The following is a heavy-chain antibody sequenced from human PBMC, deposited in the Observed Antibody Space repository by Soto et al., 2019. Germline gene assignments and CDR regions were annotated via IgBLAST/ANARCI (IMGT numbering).Heavy chain of an antibody. D-gene: IGHD1-1*01. J-gene: IGHJ4*02. Sequence: EVQLVESGGGLVQPGGSLRLSCAASGFTFSSYSMNWVRQAPGKGLEWVSYISSSSSTIYYADSVKGRFTISRDNAKNSLYLQMNSLSDQDTAAYYCAGSERRSDYWGQGTLVTVSS. V-gene: IGHV3-48*02. CDR3: AGSERRSDY. CDR2: ISSSSSTI. CDR1: GFTFSSYS.